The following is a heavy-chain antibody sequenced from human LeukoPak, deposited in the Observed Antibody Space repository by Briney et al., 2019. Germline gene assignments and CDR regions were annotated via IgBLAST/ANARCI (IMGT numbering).Heavy chain of an antibody. V-gene: IGHV3-7*03. CDR2: IKKDGSEK. D-gene: IGHD3-10*01. J-gene: IGHJ6*03. Sequence: PGGSLRLSCAASGFTFSSYWMSWVRQAPGKGLEWVANIKKDGSEKYYVDSVKGRFTISRDNAKTSLYLQMNSLRAEDTALYYCARGESGSYYNAFRSGYYYYYMDVWGKGTTVTISS. CDR1: GFTFSSYW. CDR3: ARGESGSYYNAFRSGYYYYYMDV.